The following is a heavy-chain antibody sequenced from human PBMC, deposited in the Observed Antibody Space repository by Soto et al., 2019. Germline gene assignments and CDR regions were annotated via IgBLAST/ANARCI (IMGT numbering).Heavy chain of an antibody. V-gene: IGHV5-10-1*01. CDR2: INPSDSQT. J-gene: IGHJ4*02. CDR1: GYSFACYW. Sequence: PGESLKISCKGSGYSFACYWITRVRQMPWKGLEWMGRINPSDSQTYYSPSFRGHVTISAAKSITTVFLQWSSLRASDTAMYYCARQIYDSDSGPNFQYYFDSWGQGTLVTVSS. D-gene: IGHD3-22*01. CDR3: ARQIYDSDSGPNFQYYFDS.